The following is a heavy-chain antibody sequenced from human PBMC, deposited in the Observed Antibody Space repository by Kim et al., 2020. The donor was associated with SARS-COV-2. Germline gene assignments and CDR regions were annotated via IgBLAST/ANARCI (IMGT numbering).Heavy chain of an antibody. Sequence: NPATKTLVTISVATSKNQFSLKLSSVTAADTAVYYCARDNGDYVYYGMDVWGQGTTVTVSS. D-gene: IGHD4-17*01. V-gene: IGHV4-31*01. CDR3: ARDNGDYVYYGMDV. J-gene: IGHJ6*02.